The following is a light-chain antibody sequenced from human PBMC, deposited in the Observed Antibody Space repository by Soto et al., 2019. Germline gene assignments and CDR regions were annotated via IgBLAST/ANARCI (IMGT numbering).Light chain of an antibody. V-gene: IGKV3-11*01. CDR3: QQRSNWPLAT. CDR2: DAS. J-gene: IGKJ3*01. CDR1: QSVSSY. Sequence: EIVLTQSPATLSLSPGERATLSCRASQSVSSYLAWYQQKPGQPPRLLIYDASNRATGIPARFSGSGSGTDFTLTISSLETEDFAVYYCQQRSNWPLATFGPGTKVDIK.